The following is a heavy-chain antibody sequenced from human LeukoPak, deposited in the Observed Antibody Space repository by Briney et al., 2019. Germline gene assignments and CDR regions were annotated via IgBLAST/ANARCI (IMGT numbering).Heavy chain of an antibody. CDR2: IKPDGSDK. Sequence: GGSLRLSCAASGFIFRNYWMLWVRQPPGKGLEWVATIKPDGSDKYYADSVKGRFTLSRDNSKNSLSLQMNSLSAEDTAVYYCVKDSTDWAFDIWGQGTTVTVS. V-gene: IGHV3-7*01. CDR1: GFIFRNYW. CDR3: VKDSTDWAFDI. D-gene: IGHD3-9*01. J-gene: IGHJ3*02.